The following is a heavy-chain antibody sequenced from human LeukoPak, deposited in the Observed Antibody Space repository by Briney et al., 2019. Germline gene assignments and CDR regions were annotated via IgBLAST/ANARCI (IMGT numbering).Heavy chain of an antibody. CDR1: GFTFSSYR. J-gene: IGHJ4*02. D-gene: IGHD3-22*01. Sequence: PGGSLRLSCAASGFTFSSYRMHWVRHAPGKGPWWVSRINSDGSRPTYADSVKGRFTISRDNAKNTLYLQMNSLRAEDTAVYYCARDAGEYYYDCSGYWFDYWGQGTLVTVSS. CDR2: INSDGSRP. V-gene: IGHV3-74*01. CDR3: ARDAGEYYYDCSGYWFDY.